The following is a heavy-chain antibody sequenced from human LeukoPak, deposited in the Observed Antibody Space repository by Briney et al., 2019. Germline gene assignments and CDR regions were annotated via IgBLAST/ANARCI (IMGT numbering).Heavy chain of an antibody. J-gene: IGHJ6*02. CDR2: IYPGDSDT. CDR3: ASSGRHCSGGSCYRHYYYYGMDV. V-gene: IGHV5-51*01. CDR1: GYSFTSYW. D-gene: IGHD2-15*01. Sequence: GESLKISCKGSGYSFTSYWIGWVRQMPGKGLEWMGIIYPGDSDTRYSPSFQGQVTISADKSISTAYLQWSSLKASDTAMYYCASSGRHCSGGSCYRHYYYYGMDVWGQGTTVTVSS.